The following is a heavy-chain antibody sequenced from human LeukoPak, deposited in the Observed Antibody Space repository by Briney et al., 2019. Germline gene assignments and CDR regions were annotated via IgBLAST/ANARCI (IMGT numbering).Heavy chain of an antibody. CDR3: AKAVAGTHYFDY. D-gene: IGHD6-19*01. CDR2: INAGNGNT. J-gene: IGHJ4*02. Sequence: ASVKVSRKASGYTFTSYAMHWVRQAPGQRLEWMGWINAGNGNTKYSQKFQGRVTITRDTSASTAYMELSSLRSEDTAVYYCAKAVAGTHYFDYWGQGTLVTVSS. V-gene: IGHV1-3*01. CDR1: GYTFTSYA.